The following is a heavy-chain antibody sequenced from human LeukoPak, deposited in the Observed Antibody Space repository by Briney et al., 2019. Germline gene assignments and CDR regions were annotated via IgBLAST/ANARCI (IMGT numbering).Heavy chain of an antibody. Sequence: GGSLRLSCAASGFTFSSYAMSWVRQAPGKGLEWVSAISGSGGSTYYADSVKGRFTISRDNSKNTLYLQMNSLRAEDTAVYYRAKPHRAVAGLQYYFDYWGQGTPVTVSS. CDR3: AKPHRAVAGLQYYFDY. V-gene: IGHV3-23*01. CDR2: ISGSGGST. D-gene: IGHD6-19*01. CDR1: GFTFSSYA. J-gene: IGHJ4*02.